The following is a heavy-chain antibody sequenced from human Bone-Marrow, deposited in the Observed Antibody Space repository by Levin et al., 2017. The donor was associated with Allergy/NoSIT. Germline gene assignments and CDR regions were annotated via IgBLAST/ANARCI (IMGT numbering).Heavy chain of an antibody. V-gene: IGHV3-23*01. CDR2: LDGSSGKT. Sequence: GGSLRLSCTISGFIFADYAMNWVRQAPGRGLEWVSSLDGSSGKTHYADVGKGRFTISREYSKNTLFLQMNSLRVEDTARYYCAKAGTTVMLDYSYLDVWGEGTAVTVSS. D-gene: IGHD4-17*01. CDR3: AKAGTTVMLDYSYLDV. CDR1: GFIFADYA. J-gene: IGHJ6*03.